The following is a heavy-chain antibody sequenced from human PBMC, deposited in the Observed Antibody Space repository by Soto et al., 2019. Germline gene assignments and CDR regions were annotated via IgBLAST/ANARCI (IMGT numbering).Heavy chain of an antibody. Sequence: SLRLSCAASEFTFSTYVMHWVRQAPGRGLEWLALISYDGSDKFYAGSVRGRFTISRDNSKNTLYLQMNSLRAEDTAVYYCAKDYQRLYYNYGMDVWGQGTTVTVSS. D-gene: IGHD2-2*02. CDR2: ISYDGSDK. CDR1: EFTFSTYV. V-gene: IGHV3-30*18. CDR3: AKDYQRLYYNYGMDV. J-gene: IGHJ6*02.